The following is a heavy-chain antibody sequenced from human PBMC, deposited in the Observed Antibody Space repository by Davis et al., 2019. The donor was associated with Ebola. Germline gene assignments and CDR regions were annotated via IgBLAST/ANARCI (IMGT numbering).Heavy chain of an antibody. CDR3: ARVPTITMVRGVNYYYMDV. D-gene: IGHD3-10*01. J-gene: IGHJ6*03. CDR2: INPNSGGT. V-gene: IGHV1-2*02. CDR1: GYTFTGYY. Sequence: ASVKVSCKASGYTFTGYYMHWVRQAPGQGLEWMGWINPNSGGTNYAQKFQGRVTMTRDTSISTAYMELSRLRSEDTAVYYCARVPTITMVRGVNYYYMDVWGKGTTVTVSS.